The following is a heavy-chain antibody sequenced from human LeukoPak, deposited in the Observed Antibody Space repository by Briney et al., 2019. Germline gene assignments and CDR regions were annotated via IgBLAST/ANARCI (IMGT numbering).Heavy chain of an antibody. Sequence: SETLSLTCAVYGGSFSGYYWSWIRQPPGKGLEWIGEINHSGSTNYNPSLKSRVTISVDTSKNQFSLKLSSVTAADTAVYYCARGPKVWWFWGQGTLVTVSS. CDR2: INHSGST. CDR3: ARGPKVWWF. J-gene: IGHJ4*02. CDR1: GGSFSGYY. V-gene: IGHV4-34*01. D-gene: IGHD2-21*01.